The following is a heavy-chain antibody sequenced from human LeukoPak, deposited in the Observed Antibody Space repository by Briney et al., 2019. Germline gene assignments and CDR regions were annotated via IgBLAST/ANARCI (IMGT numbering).Heavy chain of an antibody. CDR3: ARVVTAAWDWFDP. J-gene: IGHJ5*02. Sequence: PGGSLRLSCAASGFTFSSYSMNWVRQAPGKGLEWVSSISSSGSFIYYADSVKGRLTTSRDNAKNSLYLQMNSLRADDTAVYYCARVVTAAWDWFDPWGRGTLVTVSS. CDR2: ISSSGSFI. D-gene: IGHD2-2*01. CDR1: GFTFSSYS. V-gene: IGHV3-21*01.